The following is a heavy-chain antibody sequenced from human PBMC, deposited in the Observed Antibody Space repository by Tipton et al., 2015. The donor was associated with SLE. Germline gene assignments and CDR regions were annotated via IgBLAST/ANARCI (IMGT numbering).Heavy chain of an antibody. D-gene: IGHD3-16*01. CDR3: ARIYDSRSDLVDY. CDR2: IYYSGST. V-gene: IGHV4-59*11. CDR1: GGSISSHY. Sequence: TLSLTCTVSGGSISSHYWSWIRQPPGKGLEWIGYIYYSGSTNYNPSLKSRVTISVDTSKNQFSLKLSSVTAADTAVYYCARIYDSRSDLVDYWGQGTLVTVSS. J-gene: IGHJ4*02.